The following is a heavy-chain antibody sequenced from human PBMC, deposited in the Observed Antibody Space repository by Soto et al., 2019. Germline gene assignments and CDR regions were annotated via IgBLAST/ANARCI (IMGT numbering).Heavy chain of an antibody. CDR3: ARSYTGPQPEPQYYFDY. CDR2: IGTAGDT. D-gene: IGHD2-2*02. CDR1: GFTFSSYD. V-gene: IGHV3-13*01. J-gene: IGHJ4*02. Sequence: GGSLRLSCAASGFTFSSYDMHWVRQATGKGLEWVSAIGTAGDTYYPGSVKGRFTISRENAKNSLYLQMNSLRAEDTAVYYCARSYTGPQPEPQYYFDYWGQGTLVTVSS.